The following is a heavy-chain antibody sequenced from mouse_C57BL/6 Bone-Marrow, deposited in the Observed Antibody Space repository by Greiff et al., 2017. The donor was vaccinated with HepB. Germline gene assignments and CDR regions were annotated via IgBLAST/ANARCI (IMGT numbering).Heavy chain of an antibody. Sequence: VKLQESGAELVRPGASVTLSCKASGYTFTDYEMHWVKQTPVHGLEWIGAIDPETGGTAYNQKFKGKAILTADKSSSTAYMELRSLTSEDSAVYYCTRWESYYAMDYWGQGTSVTASS. CDR3: TRWESYYAMDY. V-gene: IGHV1-15*01. CDR1: GYTFTDYE. CDR2: IDPETGGT. D-gene: IGHD4-1*01. J-gene: IGHJ4*01.